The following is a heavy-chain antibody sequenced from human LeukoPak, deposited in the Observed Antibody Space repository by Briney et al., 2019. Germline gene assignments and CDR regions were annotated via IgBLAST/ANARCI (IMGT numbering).Heavy chain of an antibody. J-gene: IGHJ4*01. CDR3: AKDGDLWQWLVVTIDF. CDR1: GFTFSGAG. Sequence: PGGSLRLSCAASGFTFSGAGMHWVRQAPGKGLELVATISYDGSIHSYIESVRGRFTISKDNSKNTLYLQMNNLRPEDTAVYHCAKDGDLWQWLVVTIDFWGHGTLVTVSS. CDR2: ISYDGSIH. V-gene: IGHV3-30*18. D-gene: IGHD6-19*01.